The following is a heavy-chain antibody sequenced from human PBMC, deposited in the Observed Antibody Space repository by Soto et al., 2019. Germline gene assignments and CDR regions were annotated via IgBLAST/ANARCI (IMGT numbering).Heavy chain of an antibody. J-gene: IGHJ4*02. Sequence: QVQLQESGPGLVRPSQTLSLTCTVSGGSISSGGYYWSWIRQHPGKGLEWIGYIYYSGSTYYNPSLKSRVTISVDTYKNQFSLKLSSVTAADTAVYYCAREVGATNRYLDYWGQGTLVTVSS. CDR2: IYYSGST. V-gene: IGHV4-31*03. CDR3: AREVGATNRYLDY. D-gene: IGHD1-26*01. CDR1: GGSISSGGYY.